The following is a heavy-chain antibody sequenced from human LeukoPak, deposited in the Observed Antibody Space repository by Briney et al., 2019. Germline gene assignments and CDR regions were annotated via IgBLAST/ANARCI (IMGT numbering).Heavy chain of an antibody. CDR1: GFTFSDYY. D-gene: IGHD4-17*01. J-gene: IGHJ4*02. Sequence: TGGSLRLSCAVSGFTFSDYYMSWIRQAPGKGLEWVGRTRNKANSYTTEYAASVKGRFTISRDDSKNSLYLQMNSLKTEDTAVYYCARPAALRTGGYYFDYWGQGTLVTVSS. V-gene: IGHV3-72*01. CDR3: ARPAALRTGGYYFDY. CDR2: TRNKANSYTT.